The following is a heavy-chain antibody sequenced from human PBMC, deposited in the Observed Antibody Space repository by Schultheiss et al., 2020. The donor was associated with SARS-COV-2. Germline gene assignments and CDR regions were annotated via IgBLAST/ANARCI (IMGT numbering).Heavy chain of an antibody. CDR1: GGSFSGYY. V-gene: IGHV4-34*01. J-gene: IGHJ6*04. CDR2: INHSGST. Sequence: SETLSLTCAVYGGSFSGYYWSWIRQPPGKGLEWIGEINHSGSTNYNPSLKSRVTISVDTSKNQFSLKLSSVTAADTAVYYCARGRTCVDAWGKGTPVTVSS. CDR3: ARGRTCVDA.